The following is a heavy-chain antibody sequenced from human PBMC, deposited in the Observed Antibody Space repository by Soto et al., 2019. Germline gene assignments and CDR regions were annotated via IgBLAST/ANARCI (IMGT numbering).Heavy chain of an antibody. D-gene: IGHD2-15*01. CDR3: ARAEVDMPTP. V-gene: IGHV3-66*01. CDR2: IYTDGGT. J-gene: IGHJ4*02. CDR1: GFTVSSNY. Sequence: QLVESGGGLVQPGGFVRLSCAASGFTVSSNYMIWVRQAPGKGLEWISVIYTDGGTKYADSVKGRFTISGDTSRNTVYLYMDSLRVEDTAVYFCARAEVDMPTPWGQGALVTVSP.